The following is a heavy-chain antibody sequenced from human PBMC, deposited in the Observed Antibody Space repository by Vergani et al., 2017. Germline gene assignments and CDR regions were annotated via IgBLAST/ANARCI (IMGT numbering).Heavy chain of an antibody. Sequence: QVQLVQSGAEVKKPGASVKVSCKASGYTFTSYYMHWVRQAPGQGLEWMGIINPSGGSTSYAQKFQGRVTMTRDTSTSTVYMELSSLRCEDTAVYYCARVGVAVAGRGPFDIWGQGTMVTVSS. V-gene: IGHV1-46*01. CDR3: ARVGVAVAGRGPFDI. D-gene: IGHD6-19*01. CDR1: GYTFTSYY. J-gene: IGHJ3*02. CDR2: INPSGGST.